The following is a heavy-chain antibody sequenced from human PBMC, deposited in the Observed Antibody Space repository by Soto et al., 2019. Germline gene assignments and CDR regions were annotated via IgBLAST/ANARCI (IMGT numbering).Heavy chain of an antibody. V-gene: IGHV3-23*01. CDR3: AKDGDVLRFLEWLEPPQGLNRYWFDP. Sequence: GGSLRLSCAASGFTFSSYAMSWVRQAPGKGLEWVSAISGSGGSTYYADSVKGRFTISRDNSKNTLYLQMNSLRAEDTAVYYCAKDGDVLRFLEWLEPPQGLNRYWFDPWGQGTLVTVSS. J-gene: IGHJ5*02. CDR2: ISGSGGST. CDR1: GFTFSSYA. D-gene: IGHD3-3*01.